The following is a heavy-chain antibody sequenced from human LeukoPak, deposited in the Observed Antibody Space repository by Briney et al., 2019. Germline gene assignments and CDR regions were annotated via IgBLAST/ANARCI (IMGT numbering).Heavy chain of an antibody. CDR3: ARGPSGYHNT. Sequence: GGSLRLSCAASGFTFSSYSMNWVRQAPGKGLEWVSYISSSSSTIYYADSVKGRFTISRDNAKNSLFLQMNSLRAEDTAVYYCARGPSGYHNTGGQGTLVTVSS. J-gene: IGHJ4*02. CDR1: GFTFSSYS. D-gene: IGHD5-12*01. CDR2: ISSSSSTI. V-gene: IGHV3-48*01.